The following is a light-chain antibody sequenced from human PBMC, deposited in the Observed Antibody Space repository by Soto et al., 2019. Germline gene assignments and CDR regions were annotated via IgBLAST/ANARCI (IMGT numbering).Light chain of an antibody. V-gene: IGKV1-39*01. CDR2: AAS. CDR3: P. Sequence: DIQMTQSPSSLSASVGDRVTITCRASQSISSYLNCYQQKPGKAPKLLIYAASSLQSGVPSRFSGSGSGTDFTLTISSLRPEDFATYYGPFGQGTRLEIK. J-gene: IGKJ5*01. CDR1: QSISSY.